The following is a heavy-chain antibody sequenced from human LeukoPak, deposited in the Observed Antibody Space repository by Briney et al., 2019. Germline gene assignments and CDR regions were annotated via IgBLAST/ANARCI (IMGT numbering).Heavy chain of an antibody. V-gene: IGHV3-21*01. Sequence: PGGSLRLFCAASGFTFSRYSMHWVRQAPGKGLEWVSSITSSSSYVYCADSLKGRFTISRDNAKNSLYLQMNSLRAEDTAMYYCARGGDGYTPWGQGTLVTVSS. J-gene: IGHJ5*02. CDR1: GFTFSRYS. CDR2: ITSSSSYV. CDR3: ARGGDGYTP. D-gene: IGHD5-24*01.